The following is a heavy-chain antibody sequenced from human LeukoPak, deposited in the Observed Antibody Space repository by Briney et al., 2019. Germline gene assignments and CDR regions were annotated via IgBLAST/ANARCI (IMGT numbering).Heavy chain of an antibody. CDR3: ARAPDYDYVWGNYRL. V-gene: IGHV3-30-3*01. CDR1: GFTFSTYA. Sequence: GRSLRLSCAASGFTFSTYAMHWVRQAPGKGLEWVAAISYDGGKQYYPDSAKGRFTISRDNSKNTLYLQMNSLRAEDTAVYYCARAPDYDYVWGNYRLWGQGTMVTVSS. D-gene: IGHD3-16*02. J-gene: IGHJ3*01. CDR2: ISYDGGKQ.